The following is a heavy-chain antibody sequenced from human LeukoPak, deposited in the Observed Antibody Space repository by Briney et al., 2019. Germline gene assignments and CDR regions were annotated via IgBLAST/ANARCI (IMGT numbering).Heavy chain of an antibody. CDR2: ISSSGSTI. V-gene: IGHV3-48*04. Sequence: GGSLRLSCAASGFTFSSYGMSWVRQAPGRGLEWVSYISSSGSTIYYADSVKGRFTIPRDNAKNSLYLQMNSLRAEDTAVYYCARAPLDFGSESYYHLVYYYMDVWGKGTTVTISS. D-gene: IGHD3-10*01. J-gene: IGHJ6*03. CDR1: GFTFSSYG. CDR3: ARAPLDFGSESYYHLVYYYMDV.